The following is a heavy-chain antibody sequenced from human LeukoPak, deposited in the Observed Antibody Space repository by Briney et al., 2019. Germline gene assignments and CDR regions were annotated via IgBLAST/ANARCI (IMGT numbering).Heavy chain of an antibody. D-gene: IGHD2-2*01. V-gene: IGHV3-64D*06. CDR3: VKGDCSSTSCYNWFDP. CDR2: ISSNGGST. Sequence: GGSLRLSCPASGFTFSSYAMHWVRQAPGKGLEYVSAISSNGGSTYYADSVKGRFTISRDNSKNTLHLQMSSLRAEDTAVYYCVKGDCSSTSCYNWFDPWGQGTLVTVSS. J-gene: IGHJ5*02. CDR1: GFTFSSYA.